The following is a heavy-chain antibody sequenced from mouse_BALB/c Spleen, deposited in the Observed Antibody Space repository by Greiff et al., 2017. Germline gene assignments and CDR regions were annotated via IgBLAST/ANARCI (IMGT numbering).Heavy chain of an antibody. D-gene: IGHD3-1*01. J-gene: IGHJ4*01. CDR1: GYTFTDYW. Sequence: VQLQQPGAELVMPGASVKMSCKASGYTFTDYWMHWVKQRPGQGLEWIGAIDTSDSYTSYNQKFKGKATLTVDESSSTAYMQLSSLTSEDSAVYYCARGGSYAMDDWGQGTSVTVSS. V-gene: IGHV1-69*01. CDR3: ARGGSYAMDD. CDR2: IDTSDSYT.